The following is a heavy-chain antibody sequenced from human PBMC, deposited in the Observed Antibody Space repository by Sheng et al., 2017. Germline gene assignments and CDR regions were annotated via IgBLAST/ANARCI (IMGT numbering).Heavy chain of an antibody. J-gene: IGHJ6*03. Sequence: EVQLVESGGVVVQPGGSLRLSCAASGFTFDDYAMHWVRQAPGKGLEWVSLISWDGGSTYYADSVKGRFTISRDNSKNSLYLQMNSLRAEDTALYYCAKGGICSSTSCYTDYYYYMDVWGQGTTVTVSS. CDR3: AKGGICSSTSCYTDYYYYMDV. CDR1: GFTFDDYA. CDR2: ISWDGGST. D-gene: IGHD2-2*02. V-gene: IGHV3-43D*03.